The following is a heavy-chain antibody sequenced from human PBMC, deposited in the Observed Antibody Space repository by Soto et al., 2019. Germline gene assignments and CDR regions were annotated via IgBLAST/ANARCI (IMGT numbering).Heavy chain of an antibody. V-gene: IGHV3-15*07. D-gene: IGHD3-10*01. Sequence: GGSLRLSCAASGFLFNNARMHWVRQNPGKGLEWVGRIKSKTDGETTDYAAPVRGRFTISRDDSKNTMYLQLNSLKTEDTAVYYCTTFSENYYIAFNWFDPWGQGTLVTVSS. CDR3: TTFSENYYIAFNWFDP. CDR1: GFLFNNAR. J-gene: IGHJ5*02. CDR2: IKSKTDGETT.